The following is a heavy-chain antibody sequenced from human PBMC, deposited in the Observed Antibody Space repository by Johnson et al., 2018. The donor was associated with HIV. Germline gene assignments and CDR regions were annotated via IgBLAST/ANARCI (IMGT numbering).Heavy chain of an antibody. J-gene: IGHJ3*02. CDR2: IKKDGSEI. CDR1: GFTFSSYW. D-gene: IGHD3-22*01. V-gene: IGHV3-7*01. CDR3: AKDYYDSSGDAFDI. Sequence: VQLVESGGGLVQPGGSLKLSCAASGFTFSSYWMSWVRQAPGKGLEWVANIKKDGSEIYYVDSVKGRFTISRDNAKNTAYLQMNSLRAEDTAVYYCAKDYYDSSGDAFDIWGQGTMVTVSS.